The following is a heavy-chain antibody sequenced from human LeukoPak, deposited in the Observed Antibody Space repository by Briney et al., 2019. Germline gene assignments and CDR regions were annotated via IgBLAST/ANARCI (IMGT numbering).Heavy chain of an antibody. V-gene: IGHV4-39*01. CDR2: IDYSGST. CDR1: GGSISISSYS. D-gene: IGHD4-23*01. Sequence: PSETLSLTCTVSGGSISISSYSWGWIRQPPGKGLEWIGSIDYSGSTYYNPSLKSRVTIFVDTSKSQFSLNLSSVTAADTAVYHCARQRGNSRNFDNWGQGTLVTVSS. J-gene: IGHJ4*02. CDR3: ARQRGNSRNFDN.